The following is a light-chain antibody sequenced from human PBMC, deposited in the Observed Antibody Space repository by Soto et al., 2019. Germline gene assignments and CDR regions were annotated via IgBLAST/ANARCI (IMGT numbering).Light chain of an antibody. V-gene: IGKV1-39*01. CDR3: QQSYSTPT. Sequence: DIQMTQSPSSLSASVGDRVTITCRASQSISSYLNWYQQKPGKAPKLLIYAASSLQSGVPSRFSGSGSGTDFPITISSLQPEDFATYYYQQSYSTPTFGQGTKLEIK. CDR2: AAS. J-gene: IGKJ2*01. CDR1: QSISSY.